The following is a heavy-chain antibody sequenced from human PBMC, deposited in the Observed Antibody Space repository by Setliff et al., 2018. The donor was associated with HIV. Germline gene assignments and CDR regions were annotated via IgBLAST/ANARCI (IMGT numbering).Heavy chain of an antibody. J-gene: IGHJ6*03. Sequence: GESLKISCKGSGDSFNTSWIGWVRQMPGKGLEWMGIIFPGDSDTKYSPSFQGQVTISVDKSISTAYLQWTSLKASETAMYYCARMSNYYYYYMDVWGKGTTVTISS. CDR1: GDSFNTSW. CDR3: ARMSNYYYYYMDV. V-gene: IGHV5-51*01. CDR2: IFPGDSDT.